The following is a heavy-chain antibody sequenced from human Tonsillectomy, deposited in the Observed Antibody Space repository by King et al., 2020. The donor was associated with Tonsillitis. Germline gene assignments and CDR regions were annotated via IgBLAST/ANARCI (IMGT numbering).Heavy chain of an antibody. D-gene: IGHD2-15*01. V-gene: IGHV1-69*06. Sequence: VQLVQSGAEVKKPGSSVKVSCKASGGTLSNYAITWVRQAPGQGLDWMGGIIPIFGTADYAQKFLGRVTIPADKSPSTAYMELSSLRADDTAVYYCARGKCSNGSCYDWFDPWGQGTLVTVSS. CDR2: IIPIFGTA. CDR3: ARGKCSNGSCYDWFDP. J-gene: IGHJ5*02. CDR1: GGTLSNYA.